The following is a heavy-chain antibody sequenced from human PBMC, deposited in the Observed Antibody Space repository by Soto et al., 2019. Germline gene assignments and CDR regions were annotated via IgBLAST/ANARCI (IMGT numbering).Heavy chain of an antibody. CDR2: ISSSGSTI. CDR3: ARVVYDITIFGVVINSPYYYYYMDV. D-gene: IGHD3-3*01. J-gene: IGHJ6*03. Sequence: GGSLRLSCAASGFTFSDYYMSWIRQAPGKGLEWVSYISSSGSTIYYADSVKGRFTISRDNAKNSLYLQMNSLRAEDTAVYYCARVVYDITIFGVVINSPYYYYYMDVWGKGTTVTVSS. CDR1: GFTFSDYY. V-gene: IGHV3-11*01.